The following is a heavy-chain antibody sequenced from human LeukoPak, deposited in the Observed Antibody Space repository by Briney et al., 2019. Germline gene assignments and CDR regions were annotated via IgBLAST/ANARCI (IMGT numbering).Heavy chain of an antibody. Sequence: GGSLRLSCAASGFTFSDYYMSWIRQAPGKGLEWVSYISSSGSTIYYADSVKGRFTISRDNAKNSLYLQMNSLRAEDTAVYYCANLDYSNPDDVFDIWGQGTMVTVSS. CDR3: ANLDYSNPDDVFDI. CDR1: GFTFSDYY. V-gene: IGHV3-11*01. J-gene: IGHJ3*02. D-gene: IGHD4-11*01. CDR2: ISSSGSTI.